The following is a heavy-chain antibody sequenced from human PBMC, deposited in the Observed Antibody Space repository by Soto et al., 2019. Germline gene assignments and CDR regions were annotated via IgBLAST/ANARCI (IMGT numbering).Heavy chain of an antibody. CDR1: GGNFSSYA. V-gene: IGHV1-69*01. Sequence: QGQLVQSGAEVKKPGSSVKVSCKASGGNFSSYAISWVRQAPGQGLERMGGIIPIFGTANYAQKFQGRVTITADESPSTAYMELISLRSEDTAVYYCARGEAGHDYYYYGMDVWGQGTTGTVSS. J-gene: IGHJ6*02. CDR3: ARGEAGHDYYYYGMDV. CDR2: IIPIFGTA. D-gene: IGHD6-19*01.